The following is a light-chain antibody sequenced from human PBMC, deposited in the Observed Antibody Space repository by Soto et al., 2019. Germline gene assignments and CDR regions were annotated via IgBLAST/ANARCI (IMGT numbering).Light chain of an antibody. Sequence: AIQMTQSPSSLSASAGDRVTITFRASQGIRDALGWYQQKPGKAPKLLIYDASSLQSGVPSRFSGSGSGSLLTLTISSLQPEDFATYYCLQDYSFPLTFGGGTKV. J-gene: IGKJ4*01. CDR2: DAS. CDR1: QGIRDA. CDR3: LQDYSFPLT. V-gene: IGKV1-6*01.